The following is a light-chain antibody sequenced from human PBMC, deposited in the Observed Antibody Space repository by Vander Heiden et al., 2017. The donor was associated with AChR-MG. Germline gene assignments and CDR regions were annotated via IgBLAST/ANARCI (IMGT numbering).Light chain of an antibody. V-gene: IGLV1-40*01. CDR1: SSNIGAGYD. Sequence: QSVLTPRPSVSGAPGQMVTISGTGTSSNIGAGYDVHWYQQLPRTAPKLLIYGNFNRPSGVPDRFSGSKSGTSASLAITGLQAEDEADYYCQSYDSSLTGYVVFGGGTKLTVL. CDR2: GNF. J-gene: IGLJ2*01. CDR3: QSYDSSLTGYVV.